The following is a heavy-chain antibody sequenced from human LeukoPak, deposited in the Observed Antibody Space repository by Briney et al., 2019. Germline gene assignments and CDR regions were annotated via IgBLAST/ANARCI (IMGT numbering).Heavy chain of an antibody. CDR2: IDYSGTT. D-gene: IGHD1-26*01. J-gene: IGHJ5*02. V-gene: IGHV4-28*01. CDR1: GYSISRSNW. Sequence: SETLSLTCAVSGYSISRSNWWVWIRQPPGKGLEWIGYIDYSGTTYYSPSLKSRVTMSVDTTKNQFSLKLHSVSAVDTAVYYCSRYSGSQGWFDPWGQGTLVTVSS. CDR3: SRYSGSQGWFDP.